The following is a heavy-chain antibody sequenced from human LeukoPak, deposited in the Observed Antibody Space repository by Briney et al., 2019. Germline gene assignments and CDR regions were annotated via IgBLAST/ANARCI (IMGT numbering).Heavy chain of an antibody. J-gene: IGHJ4*02. V-gene: IGHV3-23*01. Sequence: GGSLRLSCAASGFTSSSYAMSWVRQAPGKGLEWVSAISGSGGSTYYADSVKGRFTISRDNSKNTLYLQMNSLRAEDTAVYYCAKDRDYSMIVVVITPGGDYWGQGTLVTVSS. CDR2: ISGSGGST. CDR3: AKDRDYSMIVVVITPGGDY. CDR1: GFTSSSYA. D-gene: IGHD3-22*01.